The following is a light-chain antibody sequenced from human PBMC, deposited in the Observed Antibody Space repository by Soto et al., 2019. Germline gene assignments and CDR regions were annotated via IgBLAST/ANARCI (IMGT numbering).Light chain of an antibody. CDR1: QSVFNH. CDR2: DAS. J-gene: IGKJ4*01. V-gene: IGKV1-39*01. CDR3: HQRSSTPLT. Sequence: DVQMTQSPSSLSASVGDSVTITCRASQSVFNHLSWFQQRPGKGPKRLIYDASSLNAGVPSRFSGSRYATDFTLTISTGQPEDSAIYYCHQRSSTPLTFGGGTRVELK.